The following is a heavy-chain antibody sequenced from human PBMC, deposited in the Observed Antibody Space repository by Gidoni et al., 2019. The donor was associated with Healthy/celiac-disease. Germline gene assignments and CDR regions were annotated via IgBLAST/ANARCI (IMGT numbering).Heavy chain of an antibody. CDR1: GYTFTSYD. Sequence: QVQLVQSGAEVKKPGASVKVSCKASGYTFTSYDINWVRQATGQGLEWMRWMNPNSGNTGYAQKFQGRVTMTRNTSISTAYMELSSLRSEDTAVYYCARAPVLRYFDWKVPDDAVDIWGQGTMVTVSS. J-gene: IGHJ3*02. CDR3: ARAPVLRYFDWKVPDDAVDI. CDR2: MNPNSGNT. D-gene: IGHD3-9*01. V-gene: IGHV1-8*01.